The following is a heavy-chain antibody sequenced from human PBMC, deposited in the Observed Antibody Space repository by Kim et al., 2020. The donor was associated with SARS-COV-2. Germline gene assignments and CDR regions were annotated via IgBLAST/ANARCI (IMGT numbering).Heavy chain of an antibody. Sequence: SETLSLTCTVSGGSISSGGYYWSWIRQHPGKGLEWIGYIYYSGSTYYNPSLKSRVTISVDTSKNQFSLKLSSVTAADTAVYYCARDQGPRAQRVLLWFFSGFDIWGQGTMVTVSS. V-gene: IGHV4-31*03. CDR1: GGSISSGGYY. CDR2: IYYSGST. CDR3: ARDQGPRAQRVLLWFFSGFDI. J-gene: IGHJ3*02. D-gene: IGHD3-10*01.